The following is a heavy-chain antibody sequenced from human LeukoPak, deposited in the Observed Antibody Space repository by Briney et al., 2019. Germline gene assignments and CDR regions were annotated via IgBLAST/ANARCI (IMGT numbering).Heavy chain of an antibody. J-gene: IGHJ3*01. CDR1: GFTFSSYA. CDR3: ARLVSS. CDR2: ITGSAGST. V-gene: IGHV3-23*01. Sequence: PGGSLRLSCAASGFTFSSYAMSWVRQAPGKGLEWISTITGSAGSTFYADSVKGRFTISRDSSKNTLHLQMNSLRAEDTAVYYCARLVSSWGQGTLVTVSS. D-gene: IGHD4-11*01.